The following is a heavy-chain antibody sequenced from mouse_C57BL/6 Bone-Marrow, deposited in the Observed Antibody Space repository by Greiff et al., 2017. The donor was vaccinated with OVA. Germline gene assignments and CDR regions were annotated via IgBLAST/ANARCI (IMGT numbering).Heavy chain of an antibody. CDR1: GYTSTSYW. Sequence: QVQLQQSGAELVRPGSSVKLSCKASGYTSTSYWLDWVKQRPGQGLDWIGNIYPSDSETHYNQKFKDKATLTVDKSSSTAYMQLSSLTSEDSAVYYCATDYWGQGTTLTVSS. J-gene: IGHJ2*01. V-gene: IGHV1-61*01. CDR2: IYPSDSET. CDR3: ATDY.